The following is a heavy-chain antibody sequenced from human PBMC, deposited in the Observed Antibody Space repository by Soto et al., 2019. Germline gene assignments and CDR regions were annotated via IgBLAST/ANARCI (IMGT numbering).Heavy chain of an antibody. J-gene: IGHJ4*02. V-gene: IGHV4-4*07. D-gene: IGHD2-2*01. CDR1: GGSIRGYY. CDR3: VRASMPKAHFDS. CDR2: MHTSGST. Sequence: LSLTCTVSGGSIRGYYWSWIRQSAGMGLEWIGRMHTSGSTNYNPSLKSRVTFSVDMSKNQISLKLTSVTAADTALYYCVRASMPKAHFDSWGQGTLVTVSS.